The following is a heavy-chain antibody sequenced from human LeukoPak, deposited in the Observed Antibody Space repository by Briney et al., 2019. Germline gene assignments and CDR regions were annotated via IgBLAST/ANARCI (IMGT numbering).Heavy chain of an antibody. CDR2: INSDGSTI. J-gene: IGHJ4*02. V-gene: IGHV3-74*01. CDR3: VRGGSGYGNFDS. CDR1: GFTLSSYW. Sequence: GGSPRLSCAASGFTLSSYWMHWVRQAPGKGLVWVSRINSDGSTINYADSVKGRFTISRDKARNTLYLQMNGLRAEDTAVYYCVRGGSGYGNFDSWGQGTLVTVSS. D-gene: IGHD5-12*01.